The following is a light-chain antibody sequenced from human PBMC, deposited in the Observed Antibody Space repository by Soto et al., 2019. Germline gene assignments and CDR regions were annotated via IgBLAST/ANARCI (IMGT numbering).Light chain of an antibody. CDR2: AAA. Sequence: TQSPSSLSASVGDRVTITCRASQGIRYDLAWFQQKPGKAPKRLIYAAASFESGVPSRFSGSGSGTEFTLTISSLQPEDFATYYCLQHNSYPLTFGGGTKVEIK. V-gene: IGKV1-17*01. J-gene: IGKJ4*01. CDR1: QGIRYD. CDR3: LQHNSYPLT.